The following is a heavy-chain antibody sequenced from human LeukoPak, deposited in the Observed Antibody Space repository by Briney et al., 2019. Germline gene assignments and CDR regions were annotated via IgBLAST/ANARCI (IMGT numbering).Heavy chain of an antibody. D-gene: IGHD6-13*01. CDR1: GGSFSGYY. Sequence: SETLSLTCAVYGGSFSGYYWSWIRQPPGKGLEWIGEINHSGSTNYNPSLKSRVTISVDTSKNQFTLKLSSVTAADTAVYYCARGRYSSSWYSRGLGYWGQGTLVTVSS. CDR3: ARGRYSSSWYSRGLGY. J-gene: IGHJ4*02. V-gene: IGHV4-34*01. CDR2: INHSGST.